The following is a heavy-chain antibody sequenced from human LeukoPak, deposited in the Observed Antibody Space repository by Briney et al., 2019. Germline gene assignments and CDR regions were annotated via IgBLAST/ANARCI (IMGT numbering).Heavy chain of an antibody. Sequence: TGGSLRLSCAASGFTFSSNWMSWVRQAPGKGLEWVANIKQDGSEKNYVDSVKGRFTISRDNAKNSLYLQMNSLRAEDTAVYYCASEARSLEWLSQGGQGALVTVSS. D-gene: IGHD3-3*01. CDR3: ASEARSLEWLSQ. CDR1: GFTFSSNW. V-gene: IGHV3-7*01. J-gene: IGHJ4*02. CDR2: IKQDGSEK.